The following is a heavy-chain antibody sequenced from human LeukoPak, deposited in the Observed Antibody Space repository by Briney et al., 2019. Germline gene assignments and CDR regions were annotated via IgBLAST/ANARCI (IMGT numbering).Heavy chain of an antibody. V-gene: IGHV3-23*01. CDR2: ISVNSGST. CDR3: AKVSAWAMVGATYFDY. J-gene: IGHJ4*02. D-gene: IGHD1-26*01. CDR1: GFTFSSYA. Sequence: PGGSLRLSCAASGFTFSSYAMSWVRQAPGKGLEWVSSISVNSGSTYYADSVKGRSTISRDNSKNTMYLQMNSLRAEDTAVSYCAKVSAWAMVGATYFDYWGQGTLVTVSS.